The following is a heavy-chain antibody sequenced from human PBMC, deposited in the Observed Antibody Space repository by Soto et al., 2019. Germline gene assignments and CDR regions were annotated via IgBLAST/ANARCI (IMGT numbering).Heavy chain of an antibody. Sequence: GGSLRLSCAASGFTFSSYAMSWVRQAPGKGLEWVSAISGSGGSTYYADSVKGRFTISRDNSKNTLYLQMNSLRAEDTAVYYCAKVDDYYDSSGYYHYWGQGTLVTVSS. D-gene: IGHD3-22*01. J-gene: IGHJ4*02. CDR1: GFTFSSYA. CDR2: ISGSGGST. CDR3: AKVDDYYDSSGYYHY. V-gene: IGHV3-23*01.